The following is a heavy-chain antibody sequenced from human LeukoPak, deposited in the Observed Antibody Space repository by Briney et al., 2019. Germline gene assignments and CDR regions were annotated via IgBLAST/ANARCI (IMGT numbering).Heavy chain of an antibody. Sequence: ASVKVSCKASGYTFTSYDINWVRQATGQGLEWMGWISGYNGNTNYAQKFQGRATMTTDTSTSTAYMELRSLRSDDTAVYYCARERVYGSGSYYTFDYWSQGTLVTVSS. V-gene: IGHV1-18*01. CDR2: ISGYNGNT. J-gene: IGHJ4*02. D-gene: IGHD3-10*01. CDR3: ARERVYGSGSYYTFDY. CDR1: GYTFTSYD.